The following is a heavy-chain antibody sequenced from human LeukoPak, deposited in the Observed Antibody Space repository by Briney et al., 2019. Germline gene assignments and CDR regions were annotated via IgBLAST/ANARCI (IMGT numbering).Heavy chain of an antibody. Sequence: SETLSLTCTVSGGSTSTSSYYWGWIRQPPGKGLEWFGSIYYSGSTYYNPSLKSRVTISVDTSKNQFSLKLSSVTAADTAAYYCARQISVAAAGTLIDYWGQRTLVTVSS. V-gene: IGHV4-39*01. J-gene: IGHJ4*02. CDR1: GGSTSTSSYY. CDR3: ARQISVAAAGTLIDY. D-gene: IGHD6-13*01. CDR2: IYYSGST.